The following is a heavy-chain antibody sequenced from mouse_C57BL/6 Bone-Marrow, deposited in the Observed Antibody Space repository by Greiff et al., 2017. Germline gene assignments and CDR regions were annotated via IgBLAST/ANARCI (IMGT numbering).Heavy chain of an antibody. D-gene: IGHD1-1*01. CDR2: IYPGDGDT. J-gene: IGHJ2*01. V-gene: IGHV1-82*01. Sequence: QVQLQQSGPELVKPGASVKISCKASGYAFSSSWMNWVKQRPGKGLEWIGRIYPGDGDTNYNGKFKGKATLTADKSSSTAYMQLSSLTSEDSAVYVCARIATVVASDYWGQGTTLTVSS. CDR1: GYAFSSSW. CDR3: ARIATVVASDY.